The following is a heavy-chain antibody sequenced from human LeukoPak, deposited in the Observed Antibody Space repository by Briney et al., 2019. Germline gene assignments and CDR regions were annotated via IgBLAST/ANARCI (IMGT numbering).Heavy chain of an antibody. V-gene: IGHV3-7*01. D-gene: IGHD6-19*01. CDR1: GFTFSSYW. Sequence: PGGSLRLSCAASGFTFSSYWMSWVRQAPGKGLEWVATTKQDGSEKYYSDSVKGRFTISRDNAKNSLDLQMNSLRAEDTAVFYCARDRGGSSGWYFPFDYWGQGTLLTVSA. J-gene: IGHJ4*02. CDR3: ARDRGGSSGWYFPFDY. CDR2: TKQDGSEK.